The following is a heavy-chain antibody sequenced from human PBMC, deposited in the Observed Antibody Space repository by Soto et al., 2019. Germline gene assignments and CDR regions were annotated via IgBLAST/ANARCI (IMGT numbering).Heavy chain of an antibody. CDR2: IYWDDSK. Sequence: QITLKESGPTLVRPTQTLTLTCAFSGFSLSTSGVGVGWIRQPPGKALEWLAVIYWDDSKHYSPSLRSRRTSTKDTSKNQVVLTMTNMDPMDTGTSYCAHKGPEDWPLDYWGQGTLVTVSS. CDR1: GFSLSTSGVG. J-gene: IGHJ4*02. D-gene: IGHD3-9*01. V-gene: IGHV2-5*02. CDR3: AHKGPEDWPLDY.